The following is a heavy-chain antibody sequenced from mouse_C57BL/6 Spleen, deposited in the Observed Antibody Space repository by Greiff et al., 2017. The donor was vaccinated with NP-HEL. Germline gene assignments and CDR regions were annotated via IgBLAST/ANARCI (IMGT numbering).Heavy chain of an antibody. Sequence: EVQLQQSGPELVKPGASVKISCKASGYTFTDYYMNWVKQSHGKSLEWIGDINPNNGGTSYNQKFKGKATLTVDKSSSTAYMELRSLTSEDSAVYYCARYGYGSSYAGYAMDYWGQGTSVTVSS. V-gene: IGHV1-26*01. CDR2: INPNNGGT. CDR1: GYTFTDYY. J-gene: IGHJ4*01. D-gene: IGHD1-1*01. CDR3: ARYGYGSSYAGYAMDY.